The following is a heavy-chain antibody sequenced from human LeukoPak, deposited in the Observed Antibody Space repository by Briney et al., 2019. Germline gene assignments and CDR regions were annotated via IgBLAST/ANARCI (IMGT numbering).Heavy chain of an antibody. Sequence: SETLSLTCTVSGGSLSSGSYYWSWLRHPAGKGLEWIGRIYTSGSTNYNPSLKSRVTISVGTSKNQFSLRLSSVTAADTAVYFCARDGLATYYYYYYMDVWGKGTTVTVSS. CDR1: GGSLSSGSYY. CDR2: IYTSGST. V-gene: IGHV4-61*02. D-gene: IGHD6-6*01. J-gene: IGHJ6*03. CDR3: ARDGLATYYYYYYMDV.